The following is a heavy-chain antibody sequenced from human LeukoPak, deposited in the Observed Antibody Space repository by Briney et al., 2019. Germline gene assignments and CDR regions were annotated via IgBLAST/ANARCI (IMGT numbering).Heavy chain of an antibody. CDR2: INWNGVST. CDR3: AREDGFCSGGSCYQH. J-gene: IGHJ1*01. D-gene: IGHD2-15*01. V-gene: IGHV3-20*04. CDR1: GFTFDDYG. Sequence: GGSLRLSCAAAGFTFDDYGMSWVRQAPGKGLEWVSFINWNGVSTDYADSVKGRFTIPRDNAKNSLFLQMNSLRAEDTALYYCAREDGFCSGGSCYQHWGQGTLVTVSS.